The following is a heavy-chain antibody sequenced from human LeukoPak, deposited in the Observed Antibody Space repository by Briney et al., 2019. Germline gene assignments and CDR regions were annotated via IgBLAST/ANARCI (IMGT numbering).Heavy chain of an antibody. CDR1: GGSISSSSYY. V-gene: IGHV4-39*07. D-gene: IGHD3-22*01. CDR2: IYYSGST. Sequence: PSETLSLTCTVSGGSISSSSYYWGWIRQPPGKGLEWIGSIYYSGSTYYNPSLKSRVTISVDTSKNQFSLKLSSVTAADTAVYYCARNYYDSSGYYWIFAFDIWGQGTMVTVSS. J-gene: IGHJ3*02. CDR3: ARNYYDSSGYYWIFAFDI.